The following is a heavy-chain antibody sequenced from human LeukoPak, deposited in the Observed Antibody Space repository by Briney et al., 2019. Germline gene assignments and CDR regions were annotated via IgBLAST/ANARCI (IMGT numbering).Heavy chain of an antibody. Sequence: PSETLSHTCTVSGGSISSSSYYWGWIRQPPGKGLEWIGSIYYSGSTYYNPSLKSRVTISVDTSKNQFSLKPSSVTAADTAVYYCARRATMVRGVSNFDYWGQGTLVTVSS. J-gene: IGHJ4*02. D-gene: IGHD3-10*01. CDR1: GGSISSSSYY. CDR3: ARRATMVRGVSNFDY. CDR2: IYYSGST. V-gene: IGHV4-39*01.